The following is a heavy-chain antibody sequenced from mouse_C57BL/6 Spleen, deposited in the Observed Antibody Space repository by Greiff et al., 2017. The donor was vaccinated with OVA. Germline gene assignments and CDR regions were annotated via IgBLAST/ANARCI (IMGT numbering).Heavy chain of an antibody. CDR3: ARDSNYVPYAMDY. Sequence: LVESGAELVKPGASVKISCKASGYAFSSYWMNWVKQRPGKGLEWIGQIYPGDGDTNYNGKFKGKATLTADKSSSTAYMQLSSLTSEDSAVYFCARDSNYVPYAMDYWGQGTSVTVSS. V-gene: IGHV1-80*01. CDR2: IYPGDGDT. J-gene: IGHJ4*01. CDR1: GYAFSSYW. D-gene: IGHD2-5*01.